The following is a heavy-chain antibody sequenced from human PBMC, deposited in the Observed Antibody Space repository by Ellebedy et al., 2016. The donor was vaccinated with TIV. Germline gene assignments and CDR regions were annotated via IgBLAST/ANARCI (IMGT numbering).Heavy chain of an antibody. CDR2: ISSSRSPT. CDR3: ARGADSSGWVDY. V-gene: IGHV3-48*01. CDR1: GFTFSSYS. J-gene: IGHJ4*02. Sequence: GESLKISCAASGFTFSSYSMNWVRQAPGKGLEWVSYISSSRSPTYYADSVKGRFTISRDNAKNTLYLQMNSLRAEDTAVYYCARGADSSGWVDYWGQGTLVTVSS. D-gene: IGHD6-19*01.